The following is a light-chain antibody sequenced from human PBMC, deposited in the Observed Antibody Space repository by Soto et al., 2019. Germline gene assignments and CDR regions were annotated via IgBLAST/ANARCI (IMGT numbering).Light chain of an antibody. Sequence: DIVLTQSPAPLSLSPGERATPSCRASQSVSRYLAWYQQKPGQAPRILIYDTSYRATGIPARFSGSGSGTDFTLTISSLDPEYFAVYYCQQRSNWITFGQGTRLEIK. V-gene: IGKV3-11*01. CDR3: QQRSNWIT. CDR2: DTS. J-gene: IGKJ5*01. CDR1: QSVSRY.